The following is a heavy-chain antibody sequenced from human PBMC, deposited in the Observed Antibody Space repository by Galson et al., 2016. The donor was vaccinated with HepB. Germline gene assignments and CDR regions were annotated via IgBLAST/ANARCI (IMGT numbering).Heavy chain of an antibody. V-gene: IGHV3-11*05. Sequence: SLRLSCAASGFTFSNYYMSWIRQAPGKGLEWISYISSSGTYTDYADSVKGRFTTSRDNSKNTLYLQMNSLRAEDTAVYYCAKDRTYGSGCYLDYFENWGPGTLVTVSS. CDR2: ISSSGTYT. D-gene: IGHD6-19*01. CDR1: GFTFSNYY. CDR3: AKDRTYGSGCYLDYFEN. J-gene: IGHJ4*02.